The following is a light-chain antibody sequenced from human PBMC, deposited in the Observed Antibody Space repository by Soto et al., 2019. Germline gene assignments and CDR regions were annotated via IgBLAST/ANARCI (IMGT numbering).Light chain of an antibody. CDR1: QSVSSN. CDR3: QHYNNWPPWT. CDR2: GAS. J-gene: IGKJ1*01. V-gene: IGKV3-15*01. Sequence: EILMAQSPATLSLSPGERATLCCRASQSVSSNLAWYQQKPGQAPRLLIYGASTRATGIPVRFSGSGSGTEFTLTISSLQSEDFAVYYCQHYNNWPPWTFGQGTKVDIK.